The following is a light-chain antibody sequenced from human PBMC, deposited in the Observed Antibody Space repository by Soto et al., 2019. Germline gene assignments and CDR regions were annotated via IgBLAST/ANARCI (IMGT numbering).Light chain of an antibody. CDR1: QSISNW. CDR2: DAS. V-gene: IGKV1-5*01. J-gene: IGKJ1*01. CDR3: LQDYDYPWT. Sequence: DISFTSSPSNLSSTELYSVTIPFRASQSISNWLAWYQQKPGKAPKLLMSDASSLERGVPSRFSGSGSGTDFTLTISSLQPEDFATYYCLQDYDYPWTFGQGTKVDI.